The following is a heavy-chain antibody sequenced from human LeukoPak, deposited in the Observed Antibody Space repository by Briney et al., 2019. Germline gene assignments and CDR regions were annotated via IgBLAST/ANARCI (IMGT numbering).Heavy chain of an antibody. CDR3: ARDYYDSSGYLY. J-gene: IGHJ4*02. Sequence: GESLKISCKASGYSFTTYWIGWVRQMPGKGLEWMGIIYPGDSDTRYSPSFQGQVTISADKSISTAYLQWSSLKASGTAMYYCARDYYDSSGYLYWGQRTLVTVSS. D-gene: IGHD3-22*01. CDR1: GYSFTTYW. V-gene: IGHV5-51*01. CDR2: IYPGDSDT.